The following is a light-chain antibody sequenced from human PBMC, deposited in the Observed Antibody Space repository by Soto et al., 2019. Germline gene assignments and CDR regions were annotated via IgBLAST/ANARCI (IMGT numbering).Light chain of an antibody. CDR1: QSVSSSY. V-gene: IGKV3-20*01. J-gene: IGKJ2*01. Sequence: EIVLTQSPGTLSLSPGERATLSCRASQSVSSSYLAWYQQKPGQAPRLLIYGASSRATGIPDRFSGSGSGTDVTLTISRLEPEDFAVYYCQQYGSSPGYTFGQGPKLEIK. CDR2: GAS. CDR3: QQYGSSPGYT.